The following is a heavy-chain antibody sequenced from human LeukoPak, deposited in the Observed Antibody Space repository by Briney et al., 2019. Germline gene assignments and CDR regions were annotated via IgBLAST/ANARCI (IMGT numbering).Heavy chain of an antibody. CDR3: ARDLSSTGLGGPDY. CDR2: INPNSGGT. Sequence: ASVEVSCKASGYTFTGYYMHWVRQAPGQGLEWMGWINPNSGGTNYAQKFQGRVTMTRDTSISTAYMELSRLRSDDTAVYYCARDLSSTGLGGPDYWGQGTLVTVSS. CDR1: GYTFTGYY. J-gene: IGHJ4*02. D-gene: IGHD2-2*01. V-gene: IGHV1-2*02.